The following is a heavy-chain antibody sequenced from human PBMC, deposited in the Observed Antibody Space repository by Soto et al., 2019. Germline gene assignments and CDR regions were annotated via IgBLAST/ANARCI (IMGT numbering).Heavy chain of an antibody. Sequence: EVQLLESGGGLVQPGGSLRLSCAASGFTFSSYAMSWVRQAPGKGLEWVSAISGSGGSTYYADSVKGRFTISRDNSKNTLYLQMNSLRAEDTAVYYCALKLSSSDYYYCYMDVWGKGTTVTVSS. V-gene: IGHV3-23*01. D-gene: IGHD6-6*01. CDR3: ALKLSSSDYYYCYMDV. CDR2: ISGSGGST. J-gene: IGHJ6*03. CDR1: GFTFSSYA.